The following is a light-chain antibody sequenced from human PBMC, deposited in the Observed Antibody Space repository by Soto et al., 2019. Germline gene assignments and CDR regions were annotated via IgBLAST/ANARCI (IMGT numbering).Light chain of an antibody. CDR1: QSVDIY. CDR3: QLYGSSPPRYT. J-gene: IGKJ2*01. CDR2: DAS. Sequence: EIVLTQSPATLSLSPGDRATLSCRASQSVDIYLAWYQQKPGQAPRLLIYDASNRATGIPARFSGSGSGTDFTLTISSLEPEDFAVYFCQLYGSSPPRYTFGQGTKLEIK. V-gene: IGKV3-11*01.